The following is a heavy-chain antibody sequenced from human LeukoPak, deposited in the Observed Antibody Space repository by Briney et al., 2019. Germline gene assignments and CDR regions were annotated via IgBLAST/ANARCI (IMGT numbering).Heavy chain of an antibody. D-gene: IGHD6-19*01. CDR1: GFTVTSSA. Sequence: GASVKVSCKASGFTVTSSAVQWVRQARGQRLEWIGWIVVGSGNTNYAQKFQERVTITRDMSTSTAYMELSSLRSEDTAVYYCAADPYSSGPNHYYFDYWGQGTLVTVSS. CDR2: IVVGSGNT. V-gene: IGHV1-58*01. J-gene: IGHJ4*02. CDR3: AADPYSSGPNHYYFDY.